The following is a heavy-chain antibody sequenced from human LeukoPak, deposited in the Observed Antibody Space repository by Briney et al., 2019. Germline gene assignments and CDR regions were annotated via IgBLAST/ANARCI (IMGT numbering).Heavy chain of an antibody. D-gene: IGHD3-22*01. Sequence: GGSLRLSCAASGLPFSTFIIHWVRQAPGKGLEWVAAISNDGSGKFYADSVKGGFTISRDNSKHTLHLQIDSLRLEDTAVYHCAREFHSSGYAGTFDCWGPGTLVTVSS. V-gene: IGHV3-30*04. CDR1: GLPFSTFI. CDR2: ISNDGSGK. J-gene: IGHJ4*02. CDR3: AREFHSSGYAGTFDC.